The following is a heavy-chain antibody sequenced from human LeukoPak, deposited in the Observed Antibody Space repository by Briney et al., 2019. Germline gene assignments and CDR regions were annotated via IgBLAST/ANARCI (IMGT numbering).Heavy chain of an antibody. Sequence: GASVKVSCKASGYTFTSYGISWVRQAPGQGLEWMGWISAYNGNTNYAQKLQGRVTMTTDTSTSTAYMELRSLRSDDTAVYYCARDYNPFWFGGFDPWGQGTLVTVSS. J-gene: IGHJ5*02. D-gene: IGHD3-10*01. CDR2: ISAYNGNT. CDR1: GYTFTSYG. V-gene: IGHV1-18*01. CDR3: ARDYNPFWFGGFDP.